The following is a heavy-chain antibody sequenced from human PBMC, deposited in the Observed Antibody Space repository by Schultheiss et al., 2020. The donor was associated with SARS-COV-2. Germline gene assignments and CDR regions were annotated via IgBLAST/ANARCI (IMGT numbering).Heavy chain of an antibody. CDR2: INPSGGST. Sequence: ASVKVSCKASGYTFTSYYMHWVRQAPGQGLEWMGIINPSGGSTSYAQKFQGRVTMTRDTSTSTVYMELSSLRSEDTAVYYCAREGDPYCGGDCPAKDGMDVWGQGTTVTVSS. J-gene: IGHJ6*02. D-gene: IGHD2-21*02. CDR1: GYTFTSYY. CDR3: AREGDPYCGGDCPAKDGMDV. V-gene: IGHV1-46*01.